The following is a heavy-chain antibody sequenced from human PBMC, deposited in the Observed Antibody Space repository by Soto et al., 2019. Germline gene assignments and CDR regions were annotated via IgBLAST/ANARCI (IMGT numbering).Heavy chain of an antibody. CDR2: TYYRSKWYN. D-gene: IGHD3-22*01. CDR3: AGDFGYGYFDY. V-gene: IGHV6-1*01. J-gene: IGHJ4*02. Sequence: SQTLSLTCAISGDSVSTNSAAWTWIRQSPSRGLEWLGRTYYRSKWYNDYAVAVKSRITINPDTSKNQFSLQLSSVTPEDTAVYFCAGDFGYGYFDYWGQGTLVTISS. CDR1: GDSVSTNSAA.